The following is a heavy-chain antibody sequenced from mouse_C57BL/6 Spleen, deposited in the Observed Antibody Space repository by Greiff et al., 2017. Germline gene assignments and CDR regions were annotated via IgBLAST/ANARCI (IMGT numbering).Heavy chain of an antibody. D-gene: IGHD2-4*01. V-gene: IGHV1-61*01. J-gene: IGHJ2*01. CDR1: GYTFTSYW. CDR2: IYPSDSDT. Sequence: QVQLQQPGAELVRPGSSVKLSCKASGYTFTSYWMDWVKQRPGQGLEWISNIYPSDSDTNYNQKFKGKATLTVDKSSSTAYMQLSSLTSEDSAVYYCAIWGDYDKEYYFDYWGQGTTLTVSS. CDR3: AIWGDYDKEYYFDY.